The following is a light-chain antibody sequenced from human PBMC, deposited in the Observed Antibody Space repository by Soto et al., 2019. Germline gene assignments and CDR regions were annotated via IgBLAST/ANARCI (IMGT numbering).Light chain of an antibody. CDR3: QQYGSSRGFT. CDR2: GAS. V-gene: IGKV3-20*01. Sequence: EIVLTQSPGTLSLSPVERATLSCRASQSVSSSYLAWYQQKPGQAPRLLIHGASSRATGIPDRFSGSGSGTDFTLTISRLEPEDFAVYYCQQYGSSRGFTFGPGTKVDIK. J-gene: IGKJ3*01. CDR1: QSVSSSY.